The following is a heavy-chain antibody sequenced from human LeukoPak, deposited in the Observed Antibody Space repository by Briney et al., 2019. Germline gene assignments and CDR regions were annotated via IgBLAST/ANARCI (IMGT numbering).Heavy chain of an antibody. Sequence: GGSLRLSCAASGFIYSKYWMTWVRQAPGKGLEWVAYIKQNGSEKDYVDSLKGRFTISRDNAKNSLYLQMNSLRAEDTAVYYCAKLGVGFFFEYWGGGTVARVSS. D-gene: IGHD3-3*01. V-gene: IGHV3-7*05. CDR3: AKLGVGFFFEY. CDR1: GFIYSKYW. J-gene: IGHJ4*02. CDR2: IKQNGSEK.